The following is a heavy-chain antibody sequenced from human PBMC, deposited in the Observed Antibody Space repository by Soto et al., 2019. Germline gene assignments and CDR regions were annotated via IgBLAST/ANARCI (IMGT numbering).Heavy chain of an antibody. CDR1: GFTFSSYS. Sequence: EVQLVESGGGLVQPGGSLRLSCAASGFTFSSYSMSWVRQAPGKGLEWVSYISSSSSTIYYADSVKGRFTISRDNAKNSLYLQMNSLRDEDTAVYYCARDVGLWFGDPNYYYYYGMDVWGQGTTVTVSS. V-gene: IGHV3-48*02. J-gene: IGHJ6*02. CDR3: ARDVGLWFGDPNYYYYYGMDV. D-gene: IGHD3-10*01. CDR2: ISSSSSTI.